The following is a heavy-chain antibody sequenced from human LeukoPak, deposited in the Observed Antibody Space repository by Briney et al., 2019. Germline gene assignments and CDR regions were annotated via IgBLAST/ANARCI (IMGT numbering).Heavy chain of an antibody. V-gene: IGHV3-66*01. J-gene: IGHJ4*02. D-gene: IGHD3-10*01. CDR2: IYSGGST. CDR1: EFSVGSNY. Sequence: GGSLRLSCAASEFSVGSNYMSWVRQAPGKGLEWVSLIYSGGSTNYADSVKGRFTISRDSSKNTLYLQMNSLRAEDTAVYYCARDWYGSGKDWGQGTLVTVSS. CDR3: ARDWYGSGKD.